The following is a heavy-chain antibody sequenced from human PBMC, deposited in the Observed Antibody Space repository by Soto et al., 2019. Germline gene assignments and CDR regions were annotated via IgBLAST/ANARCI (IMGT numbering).Heavy chain of an antibody. CDR3: ARGSYYDSSGYYYVSPYYFDY. V-gene: IGHV3-7*01. Sequence: PGGSLRLSCAASGFTFSSFWMTWVRQAPGMGLEWVANIKQDGREKNYVESVKGRFTISRDNSKNTLYLQMNSLRAEDTAVYYCARGSYYDSSGYYYVSPYYFDYWGQGTLVTVSS. CDR2: IKQDGREK. D-gene: IGHD3-22*01. J-gene: IGHJ4*02. CDR1: GFTFSSFW.